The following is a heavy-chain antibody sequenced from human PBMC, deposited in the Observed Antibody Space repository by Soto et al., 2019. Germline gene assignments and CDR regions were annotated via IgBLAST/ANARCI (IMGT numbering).Heavy chain of an antibody. J-gene: IGHJ6*02. Sequence: QVQLVESGGGVVQPGWSLRLSCAASGFSISDYGMEWVRQAPGKGLEWVALISYDGSNTYYADSVKGRFTISRDNSKDTLFLKTTGLRREDTAVYYCAKGAGDRLSLGMDVWGQGTTVTVSS. D-gene: IGHD1-26*01. CDR3: AKGAGDRLSLGMDV. CDR1: GFSISDYG. CDR2: ISYDGSNT. V-gene: IGHV3-30*18.